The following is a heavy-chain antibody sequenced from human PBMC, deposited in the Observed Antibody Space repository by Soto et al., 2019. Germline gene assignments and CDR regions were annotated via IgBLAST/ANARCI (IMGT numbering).Heavy chain of an antibody. CDR1: GVSISSYY. V-gene: IGHV4-59*01. CDR3: TRGGFYYYDSSGYYDY. Sequence: SETLSLTCTVSGVSISSYYCSWIRQPPGKGLEWIGYIYYSGSTNYNPSLKSRVTISVDTSKNQFSLKLTSVTAADTAVYFCTRGGFYYYDSSGYYDYWGQGALVTVSS. D-gene: IGHD3-22*01. J-gene: IGHJ4*02. CDR2: IYYSGST.